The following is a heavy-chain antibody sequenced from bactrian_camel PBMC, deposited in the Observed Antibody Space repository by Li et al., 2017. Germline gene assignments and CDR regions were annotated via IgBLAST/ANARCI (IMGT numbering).Heavy chain of an antibody. CDR2: IGIDGRT. CDR3: AAVSCPRGVVVAAYDQYEH. V-gene: IGHV3S53*01. CDR1: EYEYSSTC. J-gene: IGHJ4*01. Sequence: HVQLVESGGGSVQAGESLKLSCVYEYEYSSTCMGWFRQAPGKVREGVAGIGIDGRTAYADSVKGRFTISQDKAKNTLYLQMNSLQPEDTAVYSCAAVSCPRGVVVAAYDQYEHWGQGTQVTVS. D-gene: IGHD7*01.